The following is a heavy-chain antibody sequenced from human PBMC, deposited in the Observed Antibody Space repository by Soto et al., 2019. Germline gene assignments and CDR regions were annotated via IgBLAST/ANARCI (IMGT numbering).Heavy chain of an antibody. CDR1: CGSIRTYD. D-gene: IGHD5-18*01. CDR3: ARLVWSYGTWFDP. CDR2: IYYSGST. V-gene: IGHV4-59*08. J-gene: IGHJ5*02. Sequence: PSDTLSNNCNVSCGSIRTYDCSSLRQPPGKGLEWIGYIYYSGSTNYNPSLKSRVTISVDTSKNQFSLKLSSVTAADTAVYYCARLVWSYGTWFDPWGQGTLVTVS.